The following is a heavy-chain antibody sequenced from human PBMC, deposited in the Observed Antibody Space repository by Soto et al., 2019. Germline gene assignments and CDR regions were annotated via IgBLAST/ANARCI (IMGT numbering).Heavy chain of an antibody. J-gene: IGHJ6*02. V-gene: IGHV3-30*03. D-gene: IGHD3-3*01. Sequence: GSLILLCAASGXTFSSDCIHWVRQAPGKGLEWVAFISYDGSNKYYADSVKGLFTISIYNSKKTLYLQMNSLRAEETAVYYCEGHETYYDFWSGYFLRRDTLKYGMDVWGQGTTVTVSS. CDR3: EGHETYYDFWSGYFLRRDTLKYGMDV. CDR1: GXTFSSDC. CDR2: ISYDGSNK.